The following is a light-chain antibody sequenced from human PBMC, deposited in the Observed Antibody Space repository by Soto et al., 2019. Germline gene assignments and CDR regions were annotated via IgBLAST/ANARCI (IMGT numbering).Light chain of an antibody. CDR1: QDISNY. V-gene: IGKV1-33*01. J-gene: IGKJ1*01. CDR2: DAS. Sequence: DIQMTQSPSSLSASVGDRVTITCQASQDISNYLNWYQQKPGKAPKLLIYDASNLETGVPSRFSGSGSGTDFTFTISSLQPEDIATYYCQQTYNTETFGQGTKVEV. CDR3: QQTYNTET.